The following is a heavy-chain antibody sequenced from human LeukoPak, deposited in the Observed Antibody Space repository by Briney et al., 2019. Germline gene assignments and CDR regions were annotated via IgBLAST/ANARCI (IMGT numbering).Heavy chain of an antibody. Sequence: GGSLRLSCAASGFTMSHYGVSWVRQAPGKGLEWISGIRSAVETTHYADSVKGRFIISRDNSKNALSLQLNSLRAEDTAVYYCAKTLGYSGYFSPWGQGTLVTVSS. CDR1: GFTMSHYG. D-gene: IGHD3-22*01. CDR2: IRSAVETT. V-gene: IGHV3-23*01. CDR3: AKTLGYSGYFSP. J-gene: IGHJ5*02.